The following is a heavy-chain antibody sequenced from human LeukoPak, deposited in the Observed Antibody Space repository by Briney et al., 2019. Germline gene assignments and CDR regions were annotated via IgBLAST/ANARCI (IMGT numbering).Heavy chain of an antibody. CDR2: ISAYNGNT. V-gene: IGHV1-18*01. CDR1: GYTFTSYG. D-gene: IGHD3-22*01. CDR3: ARPYYDSSAPPYDY. J-gene: IGHJ4*02. Sequence: SVKVSCKASGYTFTSYGISWVRQAPGQGLEWMGWISAYNGNTNYAQKLQGRVTMTTDTSTSTAYMELRSLRSDDTAVYYCARPYYDSSAPPYDYWGQGTLVTVSS.